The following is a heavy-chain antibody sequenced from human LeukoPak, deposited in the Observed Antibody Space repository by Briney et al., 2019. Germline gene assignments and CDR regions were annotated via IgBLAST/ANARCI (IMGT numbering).Heavy chain of an antibody. CDR3: ARVSLLIAAAGTSCWFDP. CDR2: ISSSSSYT. CDR1: GFTFSSYE. D-gene: IGHD6-13*01. Sequence: PGGSLRLSCAASGFTFSSYEMNWVRQAPGKGLGWVSFISSSSSYTNYADSVKGRFTISRDNAKNSLYLQMNSLRAEDTAVYYCARVSLLIAAAGTSCWFDPWGQGTLVTVSS. J-gene: IGHJ5*02. V-gene: IGHV3-21*05.